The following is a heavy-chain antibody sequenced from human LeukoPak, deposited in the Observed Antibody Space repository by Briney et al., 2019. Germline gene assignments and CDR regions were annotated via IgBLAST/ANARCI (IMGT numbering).Heavy chain of an antibody. J-gene: IGHJ4*02. D-gene: IGHD6-19*01. CDR3: TTDRGSGWPFDY. V-gene: IGHV3-15*01. CDR1: GFTFSSAW. CDR2: IKSKSDGGTT. Sequence: GGSLRLSCAASGFTFSSAWMSWVRQAPGKGLEWVGCIKSKSDGGTTDYAAPVKGRFTISRDDSNNTLYLQMNSLKTEDTAVYYCTTDRGSGWPFDYWGQGTLVTVSS.